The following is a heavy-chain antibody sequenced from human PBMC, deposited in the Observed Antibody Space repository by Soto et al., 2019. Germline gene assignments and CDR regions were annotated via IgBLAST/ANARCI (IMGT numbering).Heavy chain of an antibody. Sequence: EVHLLESGGGLVQPGGSLRLSCAASGFAFSDYVMTWVRQAPGKGLEWVSDISDGDGATHYADSVKGRFTISRDDSKNTLHLQMDSLRAEDAAVYYCAKGRTFFDFWGQGTLVTVSS. V-gene: IGHV3-23*01. J-gene: IGHJ4*02. CDR3: AKGRTFFDF. D-gene: IGHD3-16*01. CDR2: ISDGDGAT. CDR1: GFAFSDYV.